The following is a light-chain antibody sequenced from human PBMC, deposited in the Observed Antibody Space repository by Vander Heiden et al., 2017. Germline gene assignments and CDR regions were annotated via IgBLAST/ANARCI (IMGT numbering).Light chain of an antibody. CDR2: DVT. CDR1: SSDIVFYNY. V-gene: IGLV2-14*03. J-gene: IGLJ1*01. Sequence: QSALAHPASVSGSPGPSIIISATGTSSDIVFYNYGSWYQHHPGKGPKLIIYDVTPRPSGVSNRFSGSKSGNTASLTISGLQAEDEADYYCNSYTTSRTYVFGSGTKVTVL. CDR3: NSYTTSRTYV.